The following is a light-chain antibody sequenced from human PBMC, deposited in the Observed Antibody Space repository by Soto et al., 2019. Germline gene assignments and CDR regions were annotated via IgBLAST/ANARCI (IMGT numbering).Light chain of an antibody. CDR1: INDVGYYDY. CDR3: SSYAGGNNFV. V-gene: IGLV2-8*01. Sequence: QSALTQPPSASGSPGQSVTISCTGTINDVGYYDYVSWYQQYPGKAPKLMIYEVNKWPSGVPDRFSGSKSGNTAFLAVSGLRAEDEAEYHCSSYAGGNNFVFGSGTKVTVL. J-gene: IGLJ1*01. CDR2: EVN.